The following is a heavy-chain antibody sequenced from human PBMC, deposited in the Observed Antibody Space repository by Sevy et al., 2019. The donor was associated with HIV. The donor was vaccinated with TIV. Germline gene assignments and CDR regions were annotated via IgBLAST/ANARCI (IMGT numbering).Heavy chain of an antibody. CDR1: GGSISSGDYY. CDR3: ARCLEPEVVAATPEAFDI. CDR2: IYYSGST. J-gene: IGHJ3*02. V-gene: IGHV4-30-4*01. D-gene: IGHD2-15*01. Sequence: SETLSLTCTVSGGSISSGDYYWSWIRQPPGKGLEWIGYIYYSGSTYYNPSLKSRVTISVDTSKNQFSLKLSSVTAADTAVYYCARCLEPEVVAATPEAFDIWGQWTMVTVS.